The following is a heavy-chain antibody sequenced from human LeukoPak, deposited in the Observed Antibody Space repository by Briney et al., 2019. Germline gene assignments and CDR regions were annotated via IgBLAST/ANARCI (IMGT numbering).Heavy chain of an antibody. CDR2: ISGRGGST. J-gene: IGHJ4*02. D-gene: IGHD2-15*01. Sequence: PGGSLRLSCAASGFTFSSYAMSWVRQAPEKGLEWVSAISGRGGSTYYADSVKGRFTISRDNAKNSLYLQMNSLRAEDTAVYYCARDLADIDDYWGQGTLVTVSS. CDR3: ARDLADIDDY. V-gene: IGHV3-23*01. CDR1: GFTFSSYA.